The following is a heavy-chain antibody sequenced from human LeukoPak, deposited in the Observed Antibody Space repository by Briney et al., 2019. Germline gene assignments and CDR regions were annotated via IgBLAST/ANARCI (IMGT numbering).Heavy chain of an antibody. CDR3: ARDYFAALKFCGGDCYHFDY. Sequence: PGGSLRLSCAASGFTFSSYSMNWVRQAPGKGLEWVSSISSSSSYIYYADSVKGRFTISRDNAKNSLYLQMNSLRAEDTAVYYCARDYFAALKFCGGDCYHFDYWGQGTLVTVSS. CDR2: ISSSSSYI. J-gene: IGHJ4*02. CDR1: GFTFSSYS. V-gene: IGHV3-21*01. D-gene: IGHD2-21*01.